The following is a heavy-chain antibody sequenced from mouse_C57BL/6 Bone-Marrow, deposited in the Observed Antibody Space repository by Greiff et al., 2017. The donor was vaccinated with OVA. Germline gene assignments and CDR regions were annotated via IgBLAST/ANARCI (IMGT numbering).Heavy chain of an antibody. J-gene: IGHJ2*01. CDR1: GYTFTSYG. V-gene: IGHV1-81*01. CDR3: ARELRNSLIHLDF. Sequence: QVQLQQSGPELARPGASVKLSCKASGYTFTSYGISWVKQSTGQGLEWIGEIYPRCGNTNYNEKFKGKATLTADKSSSTAYMELSSLTSEDSAVYYCARELRNSLIHLDFWGTGTTLTVSS. CDR2: IYPRCGNT. D-gene: IGHD2-4*01.